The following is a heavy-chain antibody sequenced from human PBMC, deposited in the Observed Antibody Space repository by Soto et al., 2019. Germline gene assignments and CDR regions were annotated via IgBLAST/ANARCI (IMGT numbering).Heavy chain of an antibody. CDR1: GFTFSSYE. V-gene: IGHV3-48*03. J-gene: IGHJ4*02. D-gene: IGHD2-8*02. CDR3: ARGYCTSSACHWNFDY. Sequence: PRGSLRLSCAASGFTFSSYEMNWVRQAPGKGLEWVSDITSTGSTRYYADSVKGRFTISRDNAKNSLYLQMNSMRAEDTAVYYCARGYCTSSACHWNFDYWGQGTLVTVS. CDR2: ITSTGSTR.